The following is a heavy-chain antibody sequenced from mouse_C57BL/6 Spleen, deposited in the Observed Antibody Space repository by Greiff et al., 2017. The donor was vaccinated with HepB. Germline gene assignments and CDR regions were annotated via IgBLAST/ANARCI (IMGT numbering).Heavy chain of an antibody. J-gene: IGHJ2*01. V-gene: IGHV5-6*02. D-gene: IGHD2-4*01. CDR3: ARRRYDYDGSYFDY. CDR2: ISSGGSYT. CDR1: GFTFSSYG. Sequence: EVNVVESGGDLVKPGGSLKLSCAASGFTFSSYGMSWVRQTPDKRLEWVATISSGGSYTYYPDSVKGRFTISRDNAKNTLYRQMSSLKSEDTAMYYCARRRYDYDGSYFDYWGQGTTLTVSS.